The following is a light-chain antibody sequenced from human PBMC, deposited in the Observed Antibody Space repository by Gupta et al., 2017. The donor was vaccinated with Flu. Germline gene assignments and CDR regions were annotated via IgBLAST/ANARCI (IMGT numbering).Light chain of an antibody. CDR2: DVI. CDR3: CSFAGGFYV. Sequence: DVIKRPSGVPDRFSGSKSGNTASLTISGLQAEDEADYYCCSFAGGFYVFGTGTKVTVL. J-gene: IGLJ1*01. V-gene: IGLV2-11*01.